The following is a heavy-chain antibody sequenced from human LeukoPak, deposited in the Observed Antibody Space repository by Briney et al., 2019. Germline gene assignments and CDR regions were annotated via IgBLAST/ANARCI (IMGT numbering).Heavy chain of an antibody. D-gene: IGHD6-25*01. V-gene: IGHV1-46*01. J-gene: IGHJ4*02. CDR2: INPRGGST. Sequence: ASVKVSCKASGYTFTSYDINWMRQAPGQGPEWMGIINPRGGSTDYAQKFQDRVTMTSDTSTSTVYMELNSLRSEDTAVYFCARVGVTAATADYWGQGTLVTVSS. CDR1: GYTFTSYD. CDR3: ARVGVTAATADY.